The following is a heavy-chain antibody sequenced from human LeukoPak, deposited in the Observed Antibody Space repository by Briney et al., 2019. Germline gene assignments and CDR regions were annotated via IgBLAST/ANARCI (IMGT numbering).Heavy chain of an antibody. V-gene: IGHV1-18*01. J-gene: IGHJ4*02. CDR3: ARAKDSYGYPGFDY. Sequence: GASVKVSCKASGYTSTSYGISWVRQAPGQGLEWMGWISAYNGNTNYAQKLQGRVTMTTDTSTSTAYMELRSLRSDDTAVYYCARAKDSYGYPGFDYWGQGTLVTVSS. D-gene: IGHD5-18*01. CDR2: ISAYNGNT. CDR1: GYTSTSYG.